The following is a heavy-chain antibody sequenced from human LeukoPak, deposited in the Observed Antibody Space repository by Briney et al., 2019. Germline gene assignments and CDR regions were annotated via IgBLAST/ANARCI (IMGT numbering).Heavy chain of an antibody. CDR1: GFTFSRYS. CDR3: AREASSGWYYFDY. J-gene: IGHJ4*02. D-gene: IGHD6-19*01. Sequence: GGSLRLSCAASGFTFSRYSMSWVRQAPGKGLEWVANIKQDGSEKSFVDSVKGRFIISRDNAKNSLYLQMSSLRAEDTAVYYCAREASSGWYYFDYWGQGTLVTVSS. V-gene: IGHV3-7*01. CDR2: IKQDGSEK.